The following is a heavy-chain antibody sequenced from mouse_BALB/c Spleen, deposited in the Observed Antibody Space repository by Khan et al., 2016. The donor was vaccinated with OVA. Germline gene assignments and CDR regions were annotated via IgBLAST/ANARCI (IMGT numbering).Heavy chain of an antibody. CDR2: IRKNASGYTT. CDR3: ERVDYGYGFAY. J-gene: IGHJ3*01. Sequence: EVELVESGGGLVQPGGSLRLSCATSGFTFTDYYMNWVRQPPGKALEWLGFIRKNASGYTTEYTPSVRGRFTISRDNSQSILYLQLITLRAEDSATYDCERVDYGYGFAYWGQGTLVTVSA. D-gene: IGHD1-2*01. CDR1: GFTFTDYY. V-gene: IGHV7-3*02.